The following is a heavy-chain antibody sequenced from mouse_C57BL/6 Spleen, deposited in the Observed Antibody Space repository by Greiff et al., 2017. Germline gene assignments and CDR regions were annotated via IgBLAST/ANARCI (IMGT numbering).Heavy chain of an antibody. J-gene: IGHJ3*01. V-gene: IGHV1-64*01. CDR3: ARDGYYGSSFFAY. CDR2: IHPNSGST. CDR1: GYTFTSYW. Sequence: QVQLQQPGAELVKPGASVKLSCKASGYTFTSYWMHWVKQRPGQGLEWIGMIHPNSGSTNYNEKFKSKATLTVDKSSSTAYMQLSSLTSEDSAFYYCARDGYYGSSFFAYWGQGTLVTVSA. D-gene: IGHD1-1*01.